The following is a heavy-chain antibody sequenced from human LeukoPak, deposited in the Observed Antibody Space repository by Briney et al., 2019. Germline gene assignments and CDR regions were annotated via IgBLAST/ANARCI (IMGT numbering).Heavy chain of an antibody. Sequence: GGSLRLSCAASGFTFDDYATPWVRQAPGKGLEWVSGISWNSGSIGYADSVKGRFTISRDNAKNSLYLQMNSLRAEDTALYYCAKAPGSGSYSSPSAGYFDYWGQGTLVTVSS. V-gene: IGHV3-9*01. CDR2: ISWNSGSI. CDR1: GFTFDDYA. J-gene: IGHJ4*02. CDR3: AKAPGSGSYSSPSAGYFDY. D-gene: IGHD3-10*01.